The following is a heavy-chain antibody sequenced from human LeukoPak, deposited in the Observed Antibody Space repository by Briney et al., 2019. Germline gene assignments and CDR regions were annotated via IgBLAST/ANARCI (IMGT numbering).Heavy chain of an antibody. CDR1: GGSFSGYY. CDR3: ATLSSGWIDY. Sequence: SETLSLTCAVYGGSFSGYYWSWIRQPPGKGLEWIGEINHSGSTNYNPSLKSRVTISVDTSENQFSLKLSSVTAADTAVYYCATLSSGWIDYWGQGTLVTVSS. D-gene: IGHD6-19*01. V-gene: IGHV4-34*01. J-gene: IGHJ4*02. CDR2: INHSGST.